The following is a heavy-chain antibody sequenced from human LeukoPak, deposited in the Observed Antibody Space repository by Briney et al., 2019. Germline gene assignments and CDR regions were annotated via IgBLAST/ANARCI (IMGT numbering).Heavy chain of an antibody. CDR1: GFTFSSYS. CDR3: ARVVIMVRGATTQYYFDY. CDR2: ISGSSSYI. Sequence: GGSLRLSCAASGFTFSSYSMNWVRQAPGKGLEWVSSISGSSSYIYYADSVKGRFTISRDNAKNSLYLQMNSLRAEDTAVYYCARVVIMVRGATTQYYFDYWGQGTLVTVSS. D-gene: IGHD3-10*01. J-gene: IGHJ4*02. V-gene: IGHV3-21*01.